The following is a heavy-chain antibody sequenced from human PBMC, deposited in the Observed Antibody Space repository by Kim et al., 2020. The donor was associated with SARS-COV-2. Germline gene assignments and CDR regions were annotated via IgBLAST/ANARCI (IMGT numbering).Heavy chain of an antibody. Sequence: GGSLRLSCAASGFTFSSYGMHWVRQAPGKGLEWVAVIWYDGSNKYYADSVKGRFTISRDNSKNTLYLQMNSLRAEDTAVYYCARDLYYDFWSGHWGYYYYGMDVWGQGTTVTVSS. CDR1: GFTFSSYG. CDR3: ARDLYYDFWSGHWGYYYYGMDV. V-gene: IGHV3-33*01. CDR2: IWYDGSNK. J-gene: IGHJ6*02. D-gene: IGHD3-3*01.